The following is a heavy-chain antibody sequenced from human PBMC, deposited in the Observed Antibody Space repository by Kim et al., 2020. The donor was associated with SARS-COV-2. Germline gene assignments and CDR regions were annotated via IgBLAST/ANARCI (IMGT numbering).Heavy chain of an antibody. CDR3: ARGIFGVVIIPYYYYY. CDR2: ISYSGRT. J-gene: IGHJ6*03. V-gene: IGHV4-39*01. Sequence: SETLSLTCTVSGGSISSNDYYWDWIRQPPGKGLEWIGSISYSGRTYYNPSLKCRVTISVDTSKNQISLKLSSVTAADTGVYYCARGIFGVVIIPYYYYY. CDR1: GGSISSNDYY. D-gene: IGHD3-3*01.